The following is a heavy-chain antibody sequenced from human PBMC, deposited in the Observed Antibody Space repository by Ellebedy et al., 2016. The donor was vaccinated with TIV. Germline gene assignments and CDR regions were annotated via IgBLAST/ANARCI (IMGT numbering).Heavy chain of an antibody. J-gene: IGHJ2*01. V-gene: IGHV3-30*03. D-gene: IGHD6-6*01. CDR1: GFSFSHHG. CDR2: ITYDGSRQ. Sequence: GESLKISCAASGFSFSHHGMQWVRQAPGRGLEWVAFITYDGSRQNYADSVKGRFTISRDNSRNTLYLQMNSLRAEDTAVYYCARVRVAARSGYFDLWGRGTLVTVSS. CDR3: ARVRVAARSGYFDL.